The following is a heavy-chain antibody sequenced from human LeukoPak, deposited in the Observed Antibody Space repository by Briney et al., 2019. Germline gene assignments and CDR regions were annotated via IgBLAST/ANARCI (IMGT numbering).Heavy chain of an antibody. CDR3: ARTSYSYGSDDDAFDI. V-gene: IGHV3-30-3*01. D-gene: IGHD5-18*01. CDR1: GFTFSSYA. J-gene: IGHJ3*02. CDR2: ISYDGSNK. Sequence: GGSLRLSCAASGFTFSSYAMHWVRQAPGKGLEWVAVISYDGSNKYYADSVKGRFTISRDNSKNTLYLQMNSLRAEDTAVYYCARTSYSYGSDDDAFDIWGQGTMVTVSS.